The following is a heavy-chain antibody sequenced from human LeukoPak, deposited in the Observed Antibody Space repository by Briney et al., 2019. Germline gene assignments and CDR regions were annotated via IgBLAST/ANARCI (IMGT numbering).Heavy chain of an antibody. CDR2: IYYSGST. V-gene: IGHV4-59*01. CDR1: GGSISRYY. CDR3: ARGPRTYSSAWYVFDY. Sequence: SETLSLTCTVSGGSISRYYWSWIRQPPGKGLEWIGYIYYSGSTSYNPSLKSRVTISADTSKNQFSLKLRSVTAADTAVYYCARGPRTYSSAWYVFDYWGQGTLVTVSS. D-gene: IGHD6-19*01. J-gene: IGHJ4*02.